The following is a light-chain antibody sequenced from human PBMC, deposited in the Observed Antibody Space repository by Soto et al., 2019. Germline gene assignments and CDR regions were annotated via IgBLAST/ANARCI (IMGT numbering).Light chain of an antibody. V-gene: IGKV3-20*01. J-gene: IGKJ3*01. Sequence: EIVLTQSPGTLSLSPGDRATLSCRASQSVSSNNLAWYQQRPGQAPRVVIYGASTRATGIPERFSGSGSGTDFTLTISRLEPEDFAVYYCQQDGRSPFTFGPGTKVDIK. CDR1: QSVSSNN. CDR3: QQDGRSPFT. CDR2: GAS.